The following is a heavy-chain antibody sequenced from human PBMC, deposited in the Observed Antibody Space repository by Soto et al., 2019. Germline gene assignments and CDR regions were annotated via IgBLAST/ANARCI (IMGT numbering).Heavy chain of an antibody. J-gene: IGHJ3*01. CDR1: GDSVSSKSAA. CDR2: TYYRSKWYN. Sequence: PSQTLSLTCAISGDSVSSKSAAWNWIRQSPSRGLEWLGRTYYRSKWYNDYAVSVKSRITINPDTSKNQFSLQLNSVTPEDTAVYYCARVPNLFRLKIGYEDAIHFWGQGIMVTVSS. D-gene: IGHD5-12*01. CDR3: ARVPNLFRLKIGYEDAIHF. V-gene: IGHV6-1*01.